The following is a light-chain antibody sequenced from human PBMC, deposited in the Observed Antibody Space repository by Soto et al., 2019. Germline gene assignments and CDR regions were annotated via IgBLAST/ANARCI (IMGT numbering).Light chain of an antibody. V-gene: IGKV1-12*01. CDR2: AAS. CDR3: RLTDNLLGA. J-gene: IGKJ4*02. Sequence: CRASQDIGTWLAWYQQKPGKAPSLLIYAASTLQSGVPSRFSCSGSGTDITLAFGILQPDDIVSCYWRLTDNLLGAFAGGTKVDIK. CDR1: QDIGTW.